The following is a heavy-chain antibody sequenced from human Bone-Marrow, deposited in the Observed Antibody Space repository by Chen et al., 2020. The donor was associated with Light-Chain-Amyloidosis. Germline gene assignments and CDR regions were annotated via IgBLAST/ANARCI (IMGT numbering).Heavy chain of an antibody. CDR2: ISRSSSHI. J-gene: IGHJ4*02. CDR3: ARGGSYYYFDY. CDR1: GFNLDDYG. V-gene: IGHV3-21*01. Sequence: EVQLVETGGGVVRPGESLRLSCAVSGFNLDDYGMSWVRQAPGKGLEWVSSISRSSSHIYYADSMRGRFTISRDNAKNSLYLQMNNLRAEDTAVYYCARGGSYYYFDYWGQGILVTVSS. D-gene: IGHD1-26*01.